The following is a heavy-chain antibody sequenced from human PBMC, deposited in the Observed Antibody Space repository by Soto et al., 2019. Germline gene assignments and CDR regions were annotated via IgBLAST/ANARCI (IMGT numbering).Heavy chain of an antibody. V-gene: IGHV1-18*01. J-gene: IGHJ4*02. CDR3: ARDSGSLGYGSGIFDY. Sequence: QIQLVQSGTEVKKPGASVKVSCKASGYTFTSYGISWVRQAPGQGLEWMGWISAYNGNTNYVQNVQGRVTMTTDTSTSTAYMEVRSLRSDDTAVYYCARDSGSLGYGSGIFDYWGQGTQVTVSS. CDR2: ISAYNGNT. CDR1: GYTFTSYG. D-gene: IGHD3-10*01.